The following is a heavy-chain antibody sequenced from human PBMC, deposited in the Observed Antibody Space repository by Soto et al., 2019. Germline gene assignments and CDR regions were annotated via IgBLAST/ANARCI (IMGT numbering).Heavy chain of an antibody. CDR2: IYYSGST. CDR1: GVSISSGGYY. Sequence: TSETLSLTCTVSGVSISSGGYYWSWIRQHPGKGLEWIGYIYYSGSTYYNPSLKSRVTISVDTSKNHFSLRLSSVTAADTAVYYCAREYSSGWYVAFDIWGQGTMVTVSS. J-gene: IGHJ3*02. V-gene: IGHV4-31*03. CDR3: AREYSSGWYVAFDI. D-gene: IGHD6-19*01.